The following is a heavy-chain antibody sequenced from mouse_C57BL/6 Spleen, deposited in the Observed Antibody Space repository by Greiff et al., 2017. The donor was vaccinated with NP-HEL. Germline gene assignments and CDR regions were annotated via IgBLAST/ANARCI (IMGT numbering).Heavy chain of an antibody. Sequence: VNVVESGPGLVAPSQSLSITCTVSGFSLTSYGVDWVRQSPGKGLEWLGVIWGVGSTNYNSALKSRLSISKDNSKSQVFLKMNSLQTDDTAMYYCASSADYDGAWFAYWGQGTLVTVSA. D-gene: IGHD2-4*01. CDR3: ASSADYDGAWFAY. CDR2: IWGVGST. V-gene: IGHV2-6*01. CDR1: GFSLTSYG. J-gene: IGHJ3*01.